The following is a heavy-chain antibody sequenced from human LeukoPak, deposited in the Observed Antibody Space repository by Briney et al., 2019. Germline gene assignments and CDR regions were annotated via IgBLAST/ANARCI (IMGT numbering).Heavy chain of an antibody. CDR3: ARFETGTSE. D-gene: IGHD1-7*01. Sequence: GGSLRLSCAASGFTFSSYRMNWVSQAPGKGLEWVSSISSSSSYIYYADSVKGRFTISRDNAKTSLYLQMNSLRAVDTAVYYCARFETGTSEWGQGTLVTVSS. CDR2: ISSSSSYI. V-gene: IGHV3-21*01. CDR1: GFTFSSYR. J-gene: IGHJ4*02.